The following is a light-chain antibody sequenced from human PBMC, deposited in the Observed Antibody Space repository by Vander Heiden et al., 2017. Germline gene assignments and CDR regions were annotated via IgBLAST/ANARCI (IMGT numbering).Light chain of an antibody. V-gene: IGKV3-15*01. CDR3: QQYNKWPPLT. CDR2: GAS. Sequence: EIVMPQSPATLSVSPGERATLSCRASQSVSSNLAWYQQKPGQAPRLLIYGASTRATGIPARFSGSGSGTEFTLTISSLQSEDFAVYYCQQYNKWPPLTFGGGTKVEIK. J-gene: IGKJ4*01. CDR1: QSVSSN.